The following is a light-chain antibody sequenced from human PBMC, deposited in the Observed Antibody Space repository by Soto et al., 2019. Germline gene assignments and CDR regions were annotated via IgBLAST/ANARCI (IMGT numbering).Light chain of an antibody. V-gene: IGLV2-14*01. CDR3: SSYTSSSNHVV. Sequence: QSVLTQPASVSGSPGQSITISCTGTSSDVGGYNYVSWYQQHPGKAPKLMIYDVSNRPSGVSDRFSGSKSGNTASLTISGLQAEDEAEYYCSSYTSSSNHVVFGGGTTLNV. CDR1: SSDVGGYNY. J-gene: IGLJ2*01. CDR2: DVS.